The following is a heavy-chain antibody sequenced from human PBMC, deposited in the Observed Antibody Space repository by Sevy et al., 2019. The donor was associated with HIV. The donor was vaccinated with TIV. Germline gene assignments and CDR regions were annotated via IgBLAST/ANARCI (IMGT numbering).Heavy chain of an antibody. J-gene: IGHJ3*02. V-gene: IGHV3-23*01. CDR3: AGGRYDSSGSFDAFDI. Sequence: GGSLGLSCKPSGFTFISYAMNWVRQAPGKGLEWVSTIYGSSGATYYGDSVKGRFTISRDNSKNTLYLQMNSLRTEDTAVYYCAGGRYDSSGSFDAFDIWGQGTMVTVSS. CDR2: IYGSSGAT. D-gene: IGHD3-22*01. CDR1: GFTFISYA.